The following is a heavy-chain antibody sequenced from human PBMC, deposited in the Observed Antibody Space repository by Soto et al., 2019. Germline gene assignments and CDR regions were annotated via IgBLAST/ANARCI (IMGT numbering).Heavy chain of an antibody. J-gene: IGHJ4*02. CDR3: AKDTRGPAPYYSDY. Sequence: PGGCLRLSCAVSGLTFSTAWINWVRQAPGKGLEWVSGLSDTGGNTFYADSVKGRFAISRDNSKNTLYLQMNSLRVDDTAVYYCAKDTRGPAPYYSDYWGQGTLVTVSS. CDR2: LSDTGGNT. V-gene: IGHV3-23*01. CDR1: GLTFSTAW. D-gene: IGHD2-2*01.